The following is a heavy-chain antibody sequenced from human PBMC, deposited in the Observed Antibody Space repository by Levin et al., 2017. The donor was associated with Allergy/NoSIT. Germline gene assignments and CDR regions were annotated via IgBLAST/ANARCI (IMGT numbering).Heavy chain of an antibody. CDR2: IYHTGTT. CDR3: ASRIGTPMNPPN. Sequence: SETLSLTCAVAGGSISSHTWWSWVRQPPGKGLEWIGEIYHTGTTNYNPSLKSRVTISVDKSKNHFSLQLSSVTAADTAVYYCASRIGTPMNPPNWGQGTLVTVSS. D-gene: IGHD1-26*01. V-gene: IGHV4-4*02. CDR1: GGSISSHTW. J-gene: IGHJ4*02.